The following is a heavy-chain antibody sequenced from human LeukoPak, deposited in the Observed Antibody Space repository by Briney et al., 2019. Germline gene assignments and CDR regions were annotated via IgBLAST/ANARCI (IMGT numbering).Heavy chain of an antibody. V-gene: IGHV1-18*01. CDR3: ARDLHVFVGVTSWFDP. D-gene: IGHD1-26*01. Sequence: ASVKVSCKASGYTFTSYGISWVRQAPGQGLEWMGWISAYNGNTNYAQKLQGRVTMTTDTSTSTAYMELRSLRSDDTAVYYCARDLHVFVGVTSWFDPWGQGTLVTVSS. J-gene: IGHJ5*02. CDR2: ISAYNGNT. CDR1: GYTFTSYG.